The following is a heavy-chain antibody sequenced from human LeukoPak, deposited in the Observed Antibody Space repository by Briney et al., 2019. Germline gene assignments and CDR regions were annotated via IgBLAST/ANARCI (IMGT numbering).Heavy chain of an antibody. Sequence: GGSLRLSYGSSGFVFDNQDMHWVRQAPGKGLEGVAFIRSDGYHTYYADSVKGRFNITRDNFKNTVYLQMNSLRLEDMAVYYCAKPSGSGVDYWGRGTRVTVSS. D-gene: IGHD1-26*01. CDR3: AKPSGSGVDY. V-gene: IGHV3-30*02. J-gene: IGHJ4*02. CDR2: IRSDGYHT. CDR1: GFVFDNQD.